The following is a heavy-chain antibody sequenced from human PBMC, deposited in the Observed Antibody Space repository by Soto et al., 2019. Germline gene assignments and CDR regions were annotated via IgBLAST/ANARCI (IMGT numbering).Heavy chain of an antibody. Sequence: GGPLRLSCAASGFTFSSYAMSWVRQAPGKGLEWVSAISGSGGSTYYADSVKGRFTISRDNSKNTLYLQMNSLRAEDTAVYYCAKDLRIAAAGPIDYWGQGTLVTVSS. J-gene: IGHJ4*02. V-gene: IGHV3-23*01. CDR2: ISGSGGST. CDR1: GFTFSSYA. D-gene: IGHD6-13*01. CDR3: AKDLRIAAAGPIDY.